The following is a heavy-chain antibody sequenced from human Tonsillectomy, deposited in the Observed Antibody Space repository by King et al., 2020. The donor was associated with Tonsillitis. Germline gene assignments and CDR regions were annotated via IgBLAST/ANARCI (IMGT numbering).Heavy chain of an antibody. V-gene: IGHV3-9*01. Sequence: VQLVESGGDLVQPGRSLRLSCAASGFTFDEYSMYWVRQAPGKGLEWVSGISLNSGAIIYADSVKGRLTISSNNAKNSLNLQMNSLRPEDTAFYYCARRSGSFAFDIWGQGTMVTVSS. J-gene: IGHJ3*02. CDR2: ISLNSGAI. D-gene: IGHD3-10*01. CDR3: ARRSGSFAFDI. CDR1: GFTFDEYS.